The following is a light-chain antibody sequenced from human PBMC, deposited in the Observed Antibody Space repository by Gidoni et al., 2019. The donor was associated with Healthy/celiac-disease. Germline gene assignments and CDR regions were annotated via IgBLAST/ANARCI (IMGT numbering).Light chain of an antibody. CDR3: AAWDDSLNGPV. Sequence: QSVLTQPPSASGPPGQRVPISCSGSTSNIGSNTVTWYQQLPGTAPKLLIYINNKRPSGVPDRFSGSKSGTSASLAISGLQSEDEADYYCAAWDDSLNGPVFGGGTKLTVL. CDR2: INN. V-gene: IGLV1-44*01. CDR1: TSNIGSNT. J-gene: IGLJ2*01.